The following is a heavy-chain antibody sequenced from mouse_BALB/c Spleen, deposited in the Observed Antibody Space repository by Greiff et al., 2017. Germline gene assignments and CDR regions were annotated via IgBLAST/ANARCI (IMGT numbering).Heavy chain of an antibody. CDR2: ISSGGSYT. Sequence: EVMLVESGGGLVKPGGSLKLSCAASGFTFSSYAMSWVRQTPEKRLEWVATISSGGSYTYYPDSVKGRFTISRDNAKNTLYLQMSSLRSEDTAMYDCARLSGSSPYWYFDVWGAGTTVTVSS. D-gene: IGHD1-1*01. V-gene: IGHV5-9-1*01. CDR1: GFTFSSYA. CDR3: ARLSGSSPYWYFDV. J-gene: IGHJ1*01.